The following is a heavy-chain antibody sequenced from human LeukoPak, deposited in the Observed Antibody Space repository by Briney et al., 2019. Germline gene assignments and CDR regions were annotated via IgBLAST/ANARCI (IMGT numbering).Heavy chain of an antibody. D-gene: IGHD3-3*01. Sequence: SETLSLTCTVSGGSISSGGYYWSWIRQHPGKGLEWIGYIYYSGSTYYNPSLKSRVTISVDTSKNQFFLKLSSVTAADTAVYYCARSSITIFGVVIHANWFDPWGQGTLVTVSS. J-gene: IGHJ5*02. CDR1: GGSISSGGYY. V-gene: IGHV4-31*03. CDR2: IYYSGST. CDR3: ARSSITIFGVVIHANWFDP.